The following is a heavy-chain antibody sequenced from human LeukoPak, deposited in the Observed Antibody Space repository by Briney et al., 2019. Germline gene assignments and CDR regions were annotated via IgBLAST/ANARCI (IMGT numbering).Heavy chain of an antibody. V-gene: IGHV4-39*07. Sequence: PSETLSLTCTVSGGSISSSSYYWGWIRQPPGKGLEWTGSIYYSGSTYYNPSLKSRVTISVDTSKNQFSLKLSSVTAADTAVYYCAREEGVGDIVVVPAAGYNWFDPWGQGTLVTVSS. CDR1: GGSISSSSYY. CDR2: IYYSGST. J-gene: IGHJ5*02. D-gene: IGHD2-2*01. CDR3: AREEGVGDIVVVPAAGYNWFDP.